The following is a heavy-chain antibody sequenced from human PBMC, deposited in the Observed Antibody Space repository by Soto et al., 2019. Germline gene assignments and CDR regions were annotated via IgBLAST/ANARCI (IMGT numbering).Heavy chain of an antibody. J-gene: IGHJ6*03. CDR3: ARYGVYYYYMDV. CDR2: IYYSGST. D-gene: IGHD3-10*01. CDR1: GGSISSYY. V-gene: IGHV4-59*08. Sequence: SQTLSLTCTVSGGSISSYYWSWIRQPPGKGLEWIGYIYYSGSTNYNPSLKSRVTISVDTSKNQFSLKLSSVTAADTAVYYCARYGVYYYYMDVWGKGTTVTVSS.